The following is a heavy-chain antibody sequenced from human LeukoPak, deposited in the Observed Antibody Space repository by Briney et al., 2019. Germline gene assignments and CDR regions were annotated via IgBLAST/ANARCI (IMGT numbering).Heavy chain of an antibody. Sequence: GGSLRLSCVASGSTFNIYSMSWVRQAPGKGLEWVSSITSSGDATFYADSVKDHFTISRDNSRSTLYLQMSRLRVEDTAVYYCAKDRPNYHESNGHYYRLNGDSWGQGTLVTVSS. CDR1: GSTFNIYS. V-gene: IGHV3-23*01. J-gene: IGHJ5*01. CDR3: AKDRPNYHESNGHYYRLNGDS. D-gene: IGHD3-22*01. CDR2: ITSSGDAT.